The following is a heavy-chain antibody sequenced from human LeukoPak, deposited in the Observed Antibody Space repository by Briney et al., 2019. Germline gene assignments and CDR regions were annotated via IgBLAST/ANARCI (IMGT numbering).Heavy chain of an antibody. CDR2: IYYSGSS. V-gene: IGHV4-59*08. CDR1: GGSLSNYY. CDR3: ARYSQYSSSKWFDP. Sequence: SETLSLTCTVSGGSLSNYYWSWIRQPPGKGLEWIGYIYYSGSSDYSPSLKSRVTMSVDTSKNQFSLKLSSLTAADTAVYFCARYSQYSSSKWFDPWGQGTLVTVSS. J-gene: IGHJ5*02. D-gene: IGHD6-6*01.